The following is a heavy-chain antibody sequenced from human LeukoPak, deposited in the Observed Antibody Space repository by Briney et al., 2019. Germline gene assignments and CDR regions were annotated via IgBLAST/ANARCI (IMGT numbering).Heavy chain of an antibody. J-gene: IGHJ6*02. CDR3: ARAGCRPPCYYYGMDV. V-gene: IGHV3-23*01. D-gene: IGHD6-19*01. CDR1: GFTFSSYA. CDR2: ISGSGGST. Sequence: SGGSLRLSCAASGFTFSSYAMSWVRQAPGKGLEWVSAISGSGGSTYYADSVKGRFTISRENAKNSLYLQMNSLRAGDTAVYYCARAGCRPPCYYYGMDVWGQGTTVTVSS.